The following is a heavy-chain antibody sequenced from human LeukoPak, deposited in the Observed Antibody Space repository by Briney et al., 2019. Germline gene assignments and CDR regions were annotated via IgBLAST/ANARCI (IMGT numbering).Heavy chain of an antibody. V-gene: IGHV1-46*01. Sequence: ASVKVSCKASGYTFTSYYMHWVRQAPGQGLEWMGIINPSGGSTSYAQKFQGRVTMTRDTSTSTVYMELSSLRSEDTAMYYCARQGTSATAGFDPWGQGTLVTVSS. D-gene: IGHD5-12*01. J-gene: IGHJ5*02. CDR1: GYTFTSYY. CDR2: INPSGGST. CDR3: ARQGTSATAGFDP.